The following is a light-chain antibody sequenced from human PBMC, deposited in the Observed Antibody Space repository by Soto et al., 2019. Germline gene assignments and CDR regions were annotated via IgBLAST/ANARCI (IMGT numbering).Light chain of an antibody. V-gene: IGLV1-40*01. CDR1: SSNIGAGYP. CDR3: CSYAGSTTLV. Sequence: QPVLTQPPSVSGAPGQRVTISCTGSSSNIGAGYPVHWYQQLPGTAPKLLVAGNRPSGVPDRFSVSKSGNTASLTISGLQAEDEADYYCCSYAGSTTLVFGGGTKVTVL. J-gene: IGLJ2*01. CDR2: G.